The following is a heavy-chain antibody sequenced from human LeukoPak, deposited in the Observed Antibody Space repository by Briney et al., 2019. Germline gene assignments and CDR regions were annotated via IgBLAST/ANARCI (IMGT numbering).Heavy chain of an antibody. Sequence: PSETLSLTCTVSGGSISSYYWSWIRQPPGKGLEWIGEINHSGSTNYNPSLKSRVTISVDTSKNQFSLKLSSVTAADTAVYYCASQDGYLEAVDYWGQGTLVTVSS. CDR1: GGSISSYY. CDR2: INHSGST. V-gene: IGHV4-34*01. J-gene: IGHJ4*02. CDR3: ASQDGYLEAVDY. D-gene: IGHD5-24*01.